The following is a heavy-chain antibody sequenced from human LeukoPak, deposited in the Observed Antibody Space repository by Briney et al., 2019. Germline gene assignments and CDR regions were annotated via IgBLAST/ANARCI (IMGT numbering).Heavy chain of an antibody. CDR2: ISGSGGST. J-gene: IGHJ4*02. CDR1: GFTFSSYA. CDR3: ANHNVYYYDSSGYLLRYYFDY. V-gene: IGHV3-23*01. Sequence: PGGSLRLSCAASGFTFSSYAMSWVRQAPGKGLEWVSAISGSGGSTYYADSVKGRFTISRDNSKNTLYLQMNSLRAEDTAVYYCANHNVYYYDSSGYLLRYYFDYWGQGTLVTVSS. D-gene: IGHD3-22*01.